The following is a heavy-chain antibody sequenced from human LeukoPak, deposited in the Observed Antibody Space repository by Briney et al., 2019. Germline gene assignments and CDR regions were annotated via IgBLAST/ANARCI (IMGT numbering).Heavy chain of an antibody. D-gene: IGHD6-6*01. CDR1: GFRFSNSW. V-gene: IGHV3-74*01. Sequence: GGSLRLSCAASGFRFSNSWMYWVRQGPGKGPVWVSRMKTDGTRIEYADSVKGRFTISRDNAKNTLFLQMSSLRVEDTAVYYCARGPNSNWSGLDFWGQGTLLTVSS. CDR3: ARGPNSNWSGLDF. CDR2: MKTDGTRI. J-gene: IGHJ4*02.